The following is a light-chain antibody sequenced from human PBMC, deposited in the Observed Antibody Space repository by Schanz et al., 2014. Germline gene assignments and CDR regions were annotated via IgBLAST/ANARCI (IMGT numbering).Light chain of an antibody. V-gene: IGKV3-11*01. Sequence: EIVLTQSPATLSLSPGERATLSCTASQSVSTNLAWYRQTPGQAPRLLIYEASHRATGIPARFSGSGSGTDFTLTISSLEPEDFAVFYCQQYHTSPYTFGQGTKLEIK. CDR3: QQYHTSPYT. J-gene: IGKJ2*01. CDR1: QSVSTN. CDR2: EAS.